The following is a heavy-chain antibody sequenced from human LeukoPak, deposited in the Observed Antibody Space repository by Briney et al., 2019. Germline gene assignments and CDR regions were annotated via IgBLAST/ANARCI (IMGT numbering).Heavy chain of an antibody. CDR2: ISYDGSNK. CDR1: GFTFSSYG. CDR3: AKDRPWFDP. J-gene: IGHJ5*02. V-gene: IGHV3-30*18. Sequence: GGSLRLSCAASGFTFSSYGMHWVRQAPDKGLEWVAVISYDGSNKYYADSVKGRFTISRDNSKNTLYLQMNSLRAEDTAVYYCAKDRPWFDPWGQGTLVTVSS.